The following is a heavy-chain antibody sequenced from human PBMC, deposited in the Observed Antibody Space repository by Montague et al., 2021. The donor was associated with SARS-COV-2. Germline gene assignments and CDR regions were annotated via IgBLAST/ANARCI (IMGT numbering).Heavy chain of an antibody. CDR2: INYSGST. CDR3: ARGRTVTTFYYFYYYGMDV. D-gene: IGHD4-17*01. CDR1: GGSFSGYY. V-gene: IGHV4-34*01. J-gene: IGHJ6*02. Sequence: SETLSLTCAVYGGSFSGYYWSWIRQPPGKGLEWIGEINYSGSTNYNPSLKSRVTISVDTSKNQFSLKLSSVTAADTAVYYCARGRTVTTFYYFYYYGMDVWGQGTTVTVSS.